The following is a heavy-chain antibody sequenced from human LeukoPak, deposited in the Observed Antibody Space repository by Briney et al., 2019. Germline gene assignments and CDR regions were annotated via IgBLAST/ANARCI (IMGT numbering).Heavy chain of an antibody. D-gene: IGHD5-18*01. CDR1: GYTFAGYY. CDR3: ARGEGDTAMVTDWFDP. J-gene: IGHJ5*02. CDR2: INPNSGGT. Sequence: ASVKVSCKASGYTFAGYYMHWVRQASGQGLEWMGWINPNSGGTNYAQKFQGRVTMTRDTSISTAYMELSRLRSDDTAVCYCARGEGDTAMVTDWFDPWGQGTLVTVSS. V-gene: IGHV1-2*02.